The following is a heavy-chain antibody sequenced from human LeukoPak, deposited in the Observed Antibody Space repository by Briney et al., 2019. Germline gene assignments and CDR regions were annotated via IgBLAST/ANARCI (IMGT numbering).Heavy chain of an antibody. Sequence: ASVKVSCKASGGTFSSYAISWVRQAPGQGLEWMGGIIPIFGTANYAQKFQGRVTITADESTSTAYMELSSLRSEDTAVYYCASSEVDSSGYYYAYYFDYWGQGTLVTVSS. CDR1: GGTFSSYA. CDR3: ASSEVDSSGYYYAYYFDY. J-gene: IGHJ4*02. CDR2: IIPIFGTA. V-gene: IGHV1-69*13. D-gene: IGHD3-22*01.